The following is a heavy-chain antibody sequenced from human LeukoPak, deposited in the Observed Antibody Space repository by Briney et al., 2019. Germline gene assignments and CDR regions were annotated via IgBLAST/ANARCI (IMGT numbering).Heavy chain of an antibody. J-gene: IGHJ4*02. D-gene: IGHD6-13*01. V-gene: IGHV3-53*01. Sequence: GGSLRLSCAASGFTVSSNYMSWGRQAPGKGLEWVSVIYSGGSTYYADSVKGRFTISRDNSKNTLYLQMNSLRAEDTAVYYCARDKETAAGTWDYWGQGTLVTVSS. CDR3: ARDKETAAGTWDY. CDR1: GFTVSSNY. CDR2: IYSGGST.